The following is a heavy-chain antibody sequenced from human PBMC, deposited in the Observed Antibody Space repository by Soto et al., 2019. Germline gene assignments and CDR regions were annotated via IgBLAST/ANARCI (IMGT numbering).Heavy chain of an antibody. CDR3: ARLVDGHERMDL. CDR1: GGSISSYY. CDR2: IYYSGST. D-gene: IGHD1-1*01. Sequence: QVQLQESGPGLVKPSETLSLTCTVSGGSISSYYWSWIRQPPGKGLEWIGYIYYSGSTNYNPSHKRRVTISVHTYKNQYSLKLSSVTAADTAVYYCARLVDGHERMDLWGKGTTVTVSS. V-gene: IGHV4-59*01. J-gene: IGHJ6*03.